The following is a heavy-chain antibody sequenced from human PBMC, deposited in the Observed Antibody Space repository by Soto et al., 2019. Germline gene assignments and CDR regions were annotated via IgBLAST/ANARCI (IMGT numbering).Heavy chain of an antibody. CDR2: ISAYNGYT. D-gene: IGHD1-26*01. CDR3: ARADSSGTYYYFDY. J-gene: IGHJ4*02. Sequence: QVQLVQSGAEVKKPGASVKVSCKASGYTFTNYGISWVRQAPGQGLEWMGWISAYNGYTNHAQNLQGRVTMTTDTXXSTACMELKALRSDDTAVYYWARADSSGTYYYFDYWGQGTLVTVSS. CDR1: GYTFTNYG. V-gene: IGHV1-18*01.